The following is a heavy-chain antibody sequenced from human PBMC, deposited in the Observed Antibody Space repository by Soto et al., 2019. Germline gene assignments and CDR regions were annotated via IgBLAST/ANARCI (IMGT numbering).Heavy chain of an antibody. D-gene: IGHD6-19*01. J-gene: IGHJ6*02. V-gene: IGHV3-23*01. CDR1: GFTFSSYA. CDR3: AKEVVAGTGNYYYGRDV. Sequence: EVQLLESGGGLVQPGGSLRLSCAASGFTFSSYAMSWVRQAPGKGLEWVSAISGSGGSTYYADSVKGRFTISRDNSKNTLYLQMNSLRAEDTAVYYCAKEVVAGTGNYYYGRDVWGQGTTVTVSS. CDR2: ISGSGGST.